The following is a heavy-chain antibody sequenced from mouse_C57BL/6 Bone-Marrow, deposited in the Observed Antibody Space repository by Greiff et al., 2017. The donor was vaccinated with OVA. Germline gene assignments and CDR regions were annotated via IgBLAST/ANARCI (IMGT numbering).Heavy chain of an antibody. J-gene: IGHJ2*01. Sequence: QVQLQQPGAELVKPGASVKMSCKASGYTFTSYWITWVKQRPGQGLEWIGDLYPGSGSTTYNEKFKRKATLTVDTSSSTAYMQLSSLTSEDSAVYYCAREPNYGRSYHYWGQGTTRTVSS. CDR2: LYPGSGST. V-gene: IGHV1-55*01. CDR1: GYTFTSYW. D-gene: IGHD1-1*01. CDR3: AREPNYGRSYHY.